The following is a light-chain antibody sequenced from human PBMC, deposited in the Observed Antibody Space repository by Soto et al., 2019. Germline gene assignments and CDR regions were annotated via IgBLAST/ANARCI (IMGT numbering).Light chain of an antibody. CDR1: QSVSSSY. CDR3: QQYGSSPRT. CDR2: GAS. J-gene: IGKJ4*01. Sequence: EIVLTQSPGTLSLSPGERATLSCRASQSVSSSYLAWYQQKPGQAPRLLIYGASSRATGLPDRFSGSGSGTELALTISRLEPEDFAVYYCQQYGSSPRTFGGGTKVEI. V-gene: IGKV3-20*01.